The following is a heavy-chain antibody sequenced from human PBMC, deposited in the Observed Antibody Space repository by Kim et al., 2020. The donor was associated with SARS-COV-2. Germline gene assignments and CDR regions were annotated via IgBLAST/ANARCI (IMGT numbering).Heavy chain of an antibody. V-gene: IGHV3-9*01. D-gene: IGHD6-13*01. J-gene: IGHJ6*02. Sequence: SVKGRFTISRDNARNSLYLQMNSLRVEDTALYYCAKHTRSWNLSLLGGMDFSGQGTTVTVSS. CDR3: AKHTRSWNLSLLGGMDF.